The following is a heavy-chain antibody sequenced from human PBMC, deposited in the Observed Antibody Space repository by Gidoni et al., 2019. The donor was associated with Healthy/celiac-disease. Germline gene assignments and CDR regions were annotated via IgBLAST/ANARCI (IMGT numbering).Heavy chain of an antibody. J-gene: IGHJ6*03. D-gene: IGHD2-2*01. V-gene: IGHV4-34*01. CDR2: INHSGST. Sequence: QVQLQQWGAGLLKPSETLSLTCAVYGGSFSGYYWSWIRQPPGKGLEWIGEINHSGSTNYNPSLKSRVTISVDTSKNQFSLKLSSVTAADTAVYYCARESRGVVVVPAAMGHYYYYMDVWGKGTTVTVSS. CDR3: ARESRGVVVVPAAMGHYYYYMDV. CDR1: GGSFSGYY.